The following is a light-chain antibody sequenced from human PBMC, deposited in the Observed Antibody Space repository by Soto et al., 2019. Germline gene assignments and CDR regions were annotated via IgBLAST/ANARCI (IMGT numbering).Light chain of an antibody. V-gene: IGKV3-15*01. CDR3: QQYNNWPPLT. CDR2: GAS. Sequence: EIVITHSPATLSLSAGEIATLSCWSSQSVRTNLAWYQQKPGQAPRLLIYGASTRATGVPAKFSGSGSGTEFTLTISSLQSEDFAVYYCQQYNNWPPLTFGGGTKVDIK. J-gene: IGKJ4*01. CDR1: QSVRTN.